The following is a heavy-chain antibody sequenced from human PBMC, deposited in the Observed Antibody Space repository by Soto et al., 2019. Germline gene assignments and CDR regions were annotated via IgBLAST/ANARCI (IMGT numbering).Heavy chain of an antibody. CDR3: AKRRGTGGHFDY. CDR2: VSSGGGT. V-gene: IGHV3-23*01. Sequence: GGSLRLSCAASGFTFSTYAMGWVRQAPGKGLEWVSVVSSGGGTHYADSVKGRFTVSRDNSKNTLSLQMNSLRADDTAVYYCAKRRGTGGHFDYWGQGALVTVSS. D-gene: IGHD2-8*02. CDR1: GFTFSTYA. J-gene: IGHJ4*02.